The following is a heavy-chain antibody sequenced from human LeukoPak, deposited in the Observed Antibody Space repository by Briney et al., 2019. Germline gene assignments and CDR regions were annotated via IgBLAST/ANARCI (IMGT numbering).Heavy chain of an antibody. CDR2: IGGSNGIT. CDR1: RLTFNSYA. V-gene: IGHV3-23*01. J-gene: IGHJ4*02. CDR3: ARNENSGWGYFDY. D-gene: IGHD5-12*01. Sequence: EGSLRLSCAASRLTFNSYAMSWVRQAPGKGLEWVSVIGGSNGITFYVGSVKGRFTISRDNSKDTLYLQMNSLRAEDTAVYYCARNENSGWGYFDYWGQGTLVTVSS.